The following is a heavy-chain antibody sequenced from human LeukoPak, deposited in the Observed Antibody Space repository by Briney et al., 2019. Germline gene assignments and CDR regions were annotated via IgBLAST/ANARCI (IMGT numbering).Heavy chain of an antibody. Sequence: GGSLRLSCPASGFTFSSNAMSWVRQAPGKGLEWVSVISVSGSRAYYADFVKGRFTVSRDNSKNTVLLQMNSLRVEDTAVYYCTKDHDGMHAWGQGTTVTVSS. CDR3: TKDHDGMHA. CDR2: ISVSGSRA. J-gene: IGHJ6*02. CDR1: GFTFSSNA. V-gene: IGHV3-23*01.